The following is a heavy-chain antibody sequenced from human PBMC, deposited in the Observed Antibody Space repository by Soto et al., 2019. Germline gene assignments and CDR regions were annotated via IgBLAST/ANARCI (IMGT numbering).Heavy chain of an antibody. CDR1: GFSLSTSGVG. V-gene: IGHV2-5*02. J-gene: IGHJ3*02. CDR3: AHHLVFLGRDAFDI. CDR2: IYWDDDK. Sequence: SGPTLVNPTQPLTLTCTFSGFSLSTSGVGVGWIRQPPGKALEWLALIYWDDDKRYSPSLKSRLTITKDTSKNQVVPTMTNMDPVDTATYYCAHHLVFLGRDAFDIWGQGTMVTV. D-gene: IGHD2-21*01.